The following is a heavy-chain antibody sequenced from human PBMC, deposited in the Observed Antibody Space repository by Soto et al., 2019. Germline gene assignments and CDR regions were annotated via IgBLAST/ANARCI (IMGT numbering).Heavy chain of an antibody. CDR3: ARDGATQMWRPWYFDL. J-gene: IGHJ2*01. CDR1: GFTFSNYA. D-gene: IGHD2-21*01. Sequence: QVQLVESGGDVVQPGRSLRLSCAVSGFTFSNYAMHWVRQAPGKGLEWVAIVSHEGNNQYYADSAKGRFTISRDNSENTLYLQMNSLRTEDTAVFYCARDGATQMWRPWYFDLWGRGTLVTVSS. V-gene: IGHV3-30-3*01. CDR2: VSHEGNNQ.